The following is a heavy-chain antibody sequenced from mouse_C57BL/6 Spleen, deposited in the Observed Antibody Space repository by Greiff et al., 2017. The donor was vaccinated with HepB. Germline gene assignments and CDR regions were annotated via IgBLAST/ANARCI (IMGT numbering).Heavy chain of an antibody. CDR2: IDPSDSYT. J-gene: IGHJ3*01. D-gene: IGHD2-3*01. Sequence: QVQLKQPGAELVMPGASVKLSCKASGYTFTSYWMHWVKQRPGQGLEWIGEIDPSDSYTNYNQKFKGKSTLTVDKSSSTAYMQLSSLTSEDSAVYYCARGGLLPAWFAYWGQGTLVTVSA. V-gene: IGHV1-69*01. CDR1: GYTFTSYW. CDR3: ARGGLLPAWFAY.